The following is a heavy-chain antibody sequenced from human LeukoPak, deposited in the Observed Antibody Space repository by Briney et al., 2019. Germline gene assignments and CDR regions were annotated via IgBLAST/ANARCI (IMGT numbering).Heavy chain of an antibody. V-gene: IGHV3-30-3*01. D-gene: IGHD1-26*01. CDR2: ISYDGSNK. J-gene: IGHJ4*02. Sequence: GGSLRLSCAASGFTFSSYAMHWVRQAPGKGLEWVAVISYDGSNKYYADSVKGRFTISRDNSKNTLYLQMNSLRAEDTAVYYCARDRVGATDYFDYWGQGTLVTVSS. CDR1: GFTFSSYA. CDR3: ARDRVGATDYFDY.